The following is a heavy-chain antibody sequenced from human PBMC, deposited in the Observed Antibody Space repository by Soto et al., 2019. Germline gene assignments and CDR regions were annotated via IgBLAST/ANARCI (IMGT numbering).Heavy chain of an antibody. CDR1: GLSLSTSGEA. Sequence: QITLKESGPTLVKPTQTLTLTCTFSGLSLSTSGEAVGWIRQPPGKALEWLALIYWDDDKRYNPTLKTRLTISKDTSKNPVVLTLTNMDPVDTATYYCAHYVSTSPAGWFDPWGQGILVTVSS. J-gene: IGHJ5*02. D-gene: IGHD3-10*02. V-gene: IGHV2-5*02. CDR3: AHYVSTSPAGWFDP. CDR2: IYWDDDK.